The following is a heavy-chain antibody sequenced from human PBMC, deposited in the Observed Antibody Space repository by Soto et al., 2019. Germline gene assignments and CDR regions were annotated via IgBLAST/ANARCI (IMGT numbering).Heavy chain of an antibody. V-gene: IGHV3-23*01. J-gene: IGHJ4*02. CDR1: GFTFSNYV. CDR2: ISNSGGST. Sequence: TGGSLRLSCAASGFTFSNYVMSWVRQAPGKGLEWVSSISNSGGSTYYADSVKGRFTISRDNSKNTLYLQMNSLRAEDTAVYYCAKEDVGGYYYSGLWGRGTLVTVSS. D-gene: IGHD1-26*01. CDR3: AKEDVGGYYYSGL.